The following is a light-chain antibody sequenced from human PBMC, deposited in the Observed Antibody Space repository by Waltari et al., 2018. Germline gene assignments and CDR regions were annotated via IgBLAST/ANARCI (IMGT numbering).Light chain of an antibody. J-gene: IGLJ2*01. V-gene: IGLV3-1*01. Sequence: YELTQPPSVSVSPGQTASITCSGDYLEDKYVWWYQQKAGQSPVLVIHQDSRRPSGIPERFSGSSSGNTATLTISGTQAMDEADYYCQAWDSSTDVVFGGGTRLTVL. CDR2: QDS. CDR3: QAWDSSTDVV. CDR1: YLEDKY.